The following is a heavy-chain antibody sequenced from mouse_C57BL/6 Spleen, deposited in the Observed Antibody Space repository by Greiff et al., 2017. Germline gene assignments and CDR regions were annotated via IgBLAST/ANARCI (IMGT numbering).Heavy chain of an antibody. J-gene: IGHJ1*03. D-gene: IGHD4-1*01. Sequence: VQLQQSGPELVKPGASVKISCKASGYAFSSSWMNWVKQRPGKGLEWIGRIYPGDGDTNYNGKFKGKATLTADKSSSTAYMQLSSLTSEDSAVYFCATFELGQGGYFDVWGTGTTVTVSS. CDR1: GYAFSSSW. V-gene: IGHV1-82*01. CDR2: IYPGDGDT. CDR3: ATFELGQGGYFDV.